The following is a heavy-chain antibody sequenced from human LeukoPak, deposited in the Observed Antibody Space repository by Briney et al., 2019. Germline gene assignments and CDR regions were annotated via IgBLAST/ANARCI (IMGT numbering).Heavy chain of an antibody. J-gene: IGHJ4*02. CDR2: MNPRTGNT. D-gene: IGHD2-15*01. CDR3: ARGRVEKDCSDGSCYHFDY. V-gene: IGHV1-8*02. Sequence: ASVKVSCKASGYTFTSYGISWVRQASGQGLEWMGWMNPRTGNTGYAQKFQGRVTMTRDTSISTAYMELNSLRSEDTAVYYCARGRVEKDCSDGSCYHFDYWGQGTLVTVSS. CDR1: GYTFTSYG.